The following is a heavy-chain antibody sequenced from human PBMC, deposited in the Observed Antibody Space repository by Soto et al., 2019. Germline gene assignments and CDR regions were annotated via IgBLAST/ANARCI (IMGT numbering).Heavy chain of an antibody. V-gene: IGHV3-7*01. D-gene: IGHD4-17*01. CDR3: ARVGPYGDYGAFDI. CDR2: IKQDGSEK. CDR1: GFTFSSYW. Sequence: GGSLRLSCAASGFTFSSYWMSWVRRAPGKGLEWVANIKQDGSEKYYVDSVKGRFTISRDNAKNSLYLQMNSLRAEDTALYYCARVGPYGDYGAFDIWGQGTMVTVSS. J-gene: IGHJ3*02.